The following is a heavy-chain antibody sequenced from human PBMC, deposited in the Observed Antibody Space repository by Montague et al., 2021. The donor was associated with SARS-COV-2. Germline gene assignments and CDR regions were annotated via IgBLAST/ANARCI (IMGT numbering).Heavy chain of an antibody. CDR2: IYYSGST. V-gene: IGHV4-39*07. CDR1: GGSISSSSYY. CDR3: AGGWFSPMIVVVIRGPFDY. D-gene: IGHD3-22*01. Sequence: SETLSLTCTVSGGSISSSSYYWGWIRPPPGKGLELIGSIYYSGSTYYNPSLKSRVTISVDTSENQFSLKLSSVTAAATAVYYCAGGWFSPMIVVVIRGPFDYWGQGTLVTVSS. J-gene: IGHJ4*02.